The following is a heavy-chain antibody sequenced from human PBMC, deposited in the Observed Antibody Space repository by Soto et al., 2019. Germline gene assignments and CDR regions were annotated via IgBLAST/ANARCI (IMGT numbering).Heavy chain of an antibody. CDR1: GGSISSYY. D-gene: IGHD6-19*01. Sequence: PSETLSLTCTVSGGSISSYYWSWIRQPPGKGLEWIGYIYYSGSTNYNPSLKSRVTISVDTSKNQFSLKLSSVTAADTAVYYCARDHRSSGWYFGWFDPWGQGTLVTVS. V-gene: IGHV4-59*01. CDR3: ARDHRSSGWYFGWFDP. J-gene: IGHJ5*02. CDR2: IYYSGST.